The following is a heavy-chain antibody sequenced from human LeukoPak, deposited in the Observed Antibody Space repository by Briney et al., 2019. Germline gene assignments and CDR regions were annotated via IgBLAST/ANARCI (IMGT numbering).Heavy chain of an antibody. J-gene: IGHJ4*01. CDR3: AKGIYSSGWSYFDY. CDR1: GFTFSNPA. Sequence: GGSLRLSCAASGFTFSNPAMSWVRQAPGKGLEWVSTLSGSGITTYYADSVKGRFTISRDNSKNTLYLQMNSLRAEDTAVYYCAKGIYSSGWSYFDYWGHGTLVTVSS. CDR2: LSGSGITT. V-gene: IGHV3-23*01. D-gene: IGHD6-19*01.